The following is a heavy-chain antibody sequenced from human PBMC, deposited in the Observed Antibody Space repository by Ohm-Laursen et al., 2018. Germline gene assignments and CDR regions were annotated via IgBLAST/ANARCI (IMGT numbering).Heavy chain of an antibody. Sequence: SLRLSCSASGFSVSTNYMNWVRQAPGKGLEWVSTMSGSGGSTYYADSVKGRFTISRENSKNTLYLQMNSLRAEDTAVYYCAKGGNSRVVVTASDWYFDLWGRGTLVTVSS. V-gene: IGHV3-23*01. CDR1: GFSVSTNY. J-gene: IGHJ2*01. D-gene: IGHD2-21*02. CDR2: MSGSGGST. CDR3: AKGGNSRVVVTASDWYFDL.